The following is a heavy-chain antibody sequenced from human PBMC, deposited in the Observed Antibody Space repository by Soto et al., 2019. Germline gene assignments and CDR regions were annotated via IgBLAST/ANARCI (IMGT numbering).Heavy chain of an antibody. CDR3: ARDILTGRMGMDV. CDR2: NYYSGST. Sequence: SETLSLTCTVSGGFIISDYWIWIRQPPGQGLEWIGYNYYSGSTNYNPSLRSRVTISLDTSKKQFSLKLSSVTAADTAVYYCARDILTGRMGMDVWGQGTTVTVSS. D-gene: IGHD3-9*01. V-gene: IGHV4-59*01. CDR1: GGFIISDY. J-gene: IGHJ6*02.